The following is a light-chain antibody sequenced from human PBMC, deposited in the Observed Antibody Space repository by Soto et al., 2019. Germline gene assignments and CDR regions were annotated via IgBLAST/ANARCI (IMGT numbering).Light chain of an antibody. V-gene: IGLV2-14*01. CDR2: DVS. CDR1: SSDVGGYNY. Sequence: QSVLTQPASVSGSPGQSITISCTGTSSDVGGYNYVSWYQQHPGKAPKLMIYDVSNRPSGVSNRFSGSKSGNPASLTISGLQGEDEADYYCSSYTSSSTLVFGGGTKVTVL. CDR3: SSYTSSSTLV. J-gene: IGLJ2*01.